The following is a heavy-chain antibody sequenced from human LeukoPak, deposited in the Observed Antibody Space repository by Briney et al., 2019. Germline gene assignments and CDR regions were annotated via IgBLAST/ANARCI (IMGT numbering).Heavy chain of an antibody. CDR1: GFTFSAYS. CDR3: ARGSCSTTNCPSFDY. D-gene: IGHD2-2*01. Sequence: GGSLRLSCAASGFTFSAYSMNWVRQAPGKGLEWVSSISSSSTYIYHADLVKGRFTISRDNAKNSLYLQMGSLRAEDTAVYYCARGSCSTTNCPSFDYWGQGTLVTVSS. CDR2: ISSSSTYI. V-gene: IGHV3-21*01. J-gene: IGHJ4*02.